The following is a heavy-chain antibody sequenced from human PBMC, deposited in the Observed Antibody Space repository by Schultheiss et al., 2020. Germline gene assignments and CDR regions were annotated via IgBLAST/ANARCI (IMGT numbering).Heavy chain of an antibody. V-gene: IGHV1-8*01. CDR1: GYTFTSYD. CDR2: MNPNSGNT. J-gene: IGHJ6*02. D-gene: IGHD2-2*01. CDR3: AKDRCSSDNCLLGMDV. Sequence: SVKVSCKASGYTFTSYDINWVRQATGQGLEWMGWMNPNSGNTGYAQKFQGRVTMTRNTSISTAYMELSSLRSEDTAVYYCAKDRCSSDNCLLGMDVWGQGTTVTVSS.